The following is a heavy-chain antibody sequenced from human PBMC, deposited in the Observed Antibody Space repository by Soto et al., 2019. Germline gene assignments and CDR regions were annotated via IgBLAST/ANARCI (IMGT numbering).Heavy chain of an antibody. J-gene: IGHJ5*02. D-gene: IGHD5-18*01. Sequence: QVQLVQSGAEVKKPGSSVKVSCKGSGGTFSSYAISWVRQAPGQGLEWMGGIIPIFGTANYAQKFQGRVTITADESTSTAYMELSTLRSEDTAVYYCAREVYSYGYYRWFDPWGQGTLVTVSS. CDR2: IIPIFGTA. V-gene: IGHV1-69*01. CDR3: AREVYSYGYYRWFDP. CDR1: GGTFSSYA.